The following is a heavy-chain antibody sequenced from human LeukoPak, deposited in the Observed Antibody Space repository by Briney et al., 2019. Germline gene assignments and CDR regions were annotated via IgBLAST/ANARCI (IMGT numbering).Heavy chain of an antibody. CDR2: IYPNSGGT. V-gene: IGHV1-2*06. J-gene: IGHJ4*02. CDR3: ARVRGPSPYDY. CDR1: GYTFTVYY. Sequence: ASVKVSCRASGYTFTVYYMHWVRQAPGQGLEWMGRIYPNSGGTNLAQKLQGRVTMTTDTSTSTAYMELRSLRSDDTAVYYCARVRGPSPYDYWGQGTLVTVSS. D-gene: IGHD3-16*01.